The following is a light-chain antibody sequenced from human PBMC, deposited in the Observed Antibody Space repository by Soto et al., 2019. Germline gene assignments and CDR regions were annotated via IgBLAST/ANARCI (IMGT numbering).Light chain of an antibody. V-gene: IGLV4-69*01. CDR2: LNSDGSH. Sequence: QPVLTQSPSASASLGASVKLTCTLSSGHSSYTIAWHQQQPEKGPRYLMKLNSDGSHSKGDGIPDRFSGSSSGAERYLTISSHQSEDEADYYCQTWGTGPVFGGGTKVTVL. CDR1: SGHSSYT. CDR3: QTWGTGPV. J-gene: IGLJ2*01.